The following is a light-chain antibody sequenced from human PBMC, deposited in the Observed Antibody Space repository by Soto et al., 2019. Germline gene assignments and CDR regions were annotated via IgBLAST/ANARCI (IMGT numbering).Light chain of an antibody. V-gene: IGKV3-15*01. CDR3: QQCNNWPYT. CDR2: GAS. Sequence: EIVMTQSPATLSVSPGERATLSCRASQSVSNNLAWYQQKPGQAPRLLIYGASTRATGIPARFSGSGSGTEFTLTISSLQSEDFAVYHCQQCNNWPYTFGQGTKLEIK. CDR1: QSVSNN. J-gene: IGKJ2*01.